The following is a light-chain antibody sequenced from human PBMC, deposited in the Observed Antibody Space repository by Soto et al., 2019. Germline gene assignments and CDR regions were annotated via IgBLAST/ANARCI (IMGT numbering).Light chain of an antibody. CDR2: DVS. Sequence: QSALTQPASVSGSPGQSITISCTGTSRDVGGYNYVSWYQQHPGKAPKLMIYDVSNRPSGVSNRFSGSKSGNTASLTISGLQAEDEADYYFSSYTSSSTLVLGGGTKLTVL. CDR3: SSYTSSSTLV. V-gene: IGLV2-14*01. CDR1: SRDVGGYNY. J-gene: IGLJ2*01.